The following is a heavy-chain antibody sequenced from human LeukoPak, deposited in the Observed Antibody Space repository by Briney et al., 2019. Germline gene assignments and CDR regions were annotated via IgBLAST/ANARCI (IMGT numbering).Heavy chain of an antibody. V-gene: IGHV3-23*01. CDR2: ISGSGDKT. Sequence: AGESLRLSCAASGFAFRTYAMSWVRQAPGKGLEGVSAISGSGDKTFYAESVRGRFTISRDNSKNTLYLQMNSLRADDTAVYYCVKSRRVGANQRGLFDYWGQGTLVTVSP. CDR1: GFAFRTYA. J-gene: IGHJ4*02. D-gene: IGHD1-26*01. CDR3: VKSRRVGANQRGLFDY.